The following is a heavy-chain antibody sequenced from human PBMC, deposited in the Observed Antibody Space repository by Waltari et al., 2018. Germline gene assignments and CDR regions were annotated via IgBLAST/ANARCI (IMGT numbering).Heavy chain of an antibody. CDR3: ARGKTGYRFYYYYMDV. J-gene: IGHJ6*03. CDR2: INHSGST. Sequence: QVQLQQWGAGLLKPSETLSLTCAVYGGSFSGYYWSWIRQPPGKGLEWIGEINHSGSTNYNPSLKSRVTISVDTSKNQFSLKLSSVTAADTAVYYCARGKTGYRFYYYYMDVWGKGTTVTVSS. V-gene: IGHV4-34*01. CDR1: GGSFSGYY. D-gene: IGHD3-9*01.